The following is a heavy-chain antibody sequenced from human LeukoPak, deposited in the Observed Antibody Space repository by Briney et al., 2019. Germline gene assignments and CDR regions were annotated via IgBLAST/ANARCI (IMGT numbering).Heavy chain of an antibody. CDR2: INTYNGNT. J-gene: IGHJ4*02. CDR3: ARDLVDGVGAPGAY. Sequence: APVKVSCKASGYTFTNYGITWMRQAPGQGLEWMGWINTYNGNTNYAQKLQGRVTTTTDTSTSTAYMELRSLRSDDTAVFYCARDLVDGVGAPGAYWGQGALVTVSS. D-gene: IGHD1-26*01. V-gene: IGHV1-18*01. CDR1: GYTFTNYG.